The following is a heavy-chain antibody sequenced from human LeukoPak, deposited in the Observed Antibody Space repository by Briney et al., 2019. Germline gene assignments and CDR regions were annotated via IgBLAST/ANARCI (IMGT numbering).Heavy chain of an antibody. Sequence: PGGSLRLSCAVSGLTFSNYWMHWVRQAPGKGLVWVSRISNDGTSTSYADSVKGRFTISRDNAKNSLYLQMNSLRAEDTAVYYCAKDLWVERIVGVTLPSHWGQGTLVTVSS. J-gene: IGHJ4*02. V-gene: IGHV3-74*01. CDR2: ISNDGTST. D-gene: IGHD1-26*01. CDR3: AKDLWVERIVGVTLPSH. CDR1: GLTFSNYW.